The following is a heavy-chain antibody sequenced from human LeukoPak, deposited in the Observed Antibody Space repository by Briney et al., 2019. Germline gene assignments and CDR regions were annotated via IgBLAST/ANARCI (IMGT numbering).Heavy chain of an antibody. CDR3: ARGGGYFNY. CDR1: GGSISSDY. Sequence: SETLSLTCTVSGGSISSDYWSWIRQPPGKGLEWIGYIYFSGSTNYNPSLKSRVTISVDASKTQLSLKLSSVTAADTAVYYCARGGGYFNYWGQGTLVTVSS. V-gene: IGHV4-59*01. D-gene: IGHD3-16*01. CDR2: IYFSGST. J-gene: IGHJ4*02.